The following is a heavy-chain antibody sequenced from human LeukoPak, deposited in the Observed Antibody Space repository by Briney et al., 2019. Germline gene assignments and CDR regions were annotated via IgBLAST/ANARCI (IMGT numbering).Heavy chain of an antibody. CDR2: ISSSGSTI. CDR1: GFTFSSYE. D-gene: IGHD4-23*01. V-gene: IGHV3-48*03. Sequence: PGGSLRLSCAASGFTFSSYEMNWVRQAPGKGLEWVSYISSSGSTIYYADSVKGRFTISRDNAKNTLYLQMNSLRAEDTGVYYCARGLTPGGGNSAAYWGQGTLVTVSS. CDR3: ARGLTPGGGNSAAY. J-gene: IGHJ4*02.